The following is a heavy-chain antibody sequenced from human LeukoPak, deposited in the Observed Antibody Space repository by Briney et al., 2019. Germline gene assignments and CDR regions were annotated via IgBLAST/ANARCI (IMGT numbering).Heavy chain of an antibody. CDR3: ARSPRAVFRFFDY. CDR1: GGSISSYY. V-gene: IGHV4-59*08. J-gene: IGHJ4*02. Sequence: SETLSLTCTVSGGSISSYYWSWIRQPPGKGLEWIGYIYYSGSTNYNPSLKSRVTISVDTSKNQFSLKLSSVTAADTAVYYCARSPRAVFRFFDYWGQGTLVTVSS. D-gene: IGHD3-10*01. CDR2: IYYSGST.